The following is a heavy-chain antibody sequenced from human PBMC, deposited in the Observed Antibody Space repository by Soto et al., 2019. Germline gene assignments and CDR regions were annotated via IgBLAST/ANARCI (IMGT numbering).Heavy chain of an antibody. D-gene: IGHD6-19*01. CDR2: ITGSGGGT. J-gene: IGHJ4*02. CDR1: GFTFSNYA. CDR3: PKGMIALTVADFFSY. Sequence: EVQLLESGGGLLQPGGSLRLSCTASGFTFSNYAMTWVRQAPGKGLEWVSTITGSGGGTYYADSVKGRFTISRDNSKNSLSLQRPTLRADDMAVYYSPKGMIALTVADFFSYWGQPTMVKVSS. V-gene: IGHV3-23*01.